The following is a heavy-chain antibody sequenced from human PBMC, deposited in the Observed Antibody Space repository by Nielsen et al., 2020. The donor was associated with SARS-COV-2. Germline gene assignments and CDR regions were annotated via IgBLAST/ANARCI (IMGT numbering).Heavy chain of an antibody. CDR2: IYYSGST. J-gene: IGHJ3*02. CDR1: GGSISSSSYY. Sequence: SETLSLTCTVSGGSISSSSYYWGWIRQPPGKGLEWIGSIYYSGSTYYNPSLKSRVTISVDTSKNQFSLKLSSVTAADTAVYYCARAPLTYYYDSSGPTPIIVAFDIWGQGTMVTVSS. D-gene: IGHD3-22*01. CDR3: ARAPLTYYYDSSGPTPIIVAFDI. V-gene: IGHV4-39*07.